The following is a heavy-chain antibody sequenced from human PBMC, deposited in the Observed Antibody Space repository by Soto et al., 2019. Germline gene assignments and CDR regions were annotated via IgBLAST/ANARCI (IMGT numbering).Heavy chain of an antibody. CDR2: IKQDGSEK. CDR3: ARGRRDGYNYADY. D-gene: IGHD5-12*01. J-gene: IGHJ4*02. Sequence: GGSLRLSCAASGFTFSSYWMSWVRQAPGKGLEWVANIKQDGSEKYYVDSVKGRFTISRDNAKNSLYLQMNSLRAEDTAVYYCARGRRDGYNYADYWGQGTLVTVSS. CDR1: GFTFSSYW. V-gene: IGHV3-7*01.